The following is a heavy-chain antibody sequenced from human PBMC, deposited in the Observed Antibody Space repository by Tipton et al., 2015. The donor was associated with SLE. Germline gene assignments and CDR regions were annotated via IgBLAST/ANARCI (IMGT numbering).Heavy chain of an antibody. V-gene: IGHV1-69*06. CDR3: ARVEVWIGYYSFFDD. CDR1: GGTFSSYA. D-gene: IGHD3-3*01. CDR2: IIPIFGTA. Sequence: QLVQSGAEVKNPGSSVKVSCKASGGTFSSYAISWVRQAPVQGLEWMGGIIPIFGTANYAQKFQGRVTITADKSTSTAYMELRSLRSDDTAVYYCARVEVWIGYYSFFDDWGQENRVTFSS. J-gene: IGHJ4*02.